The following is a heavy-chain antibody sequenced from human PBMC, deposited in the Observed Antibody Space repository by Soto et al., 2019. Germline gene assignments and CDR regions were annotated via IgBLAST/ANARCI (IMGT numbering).Heavy chain of an antibody. Sequence: PSETLSLTCTVSGGSISSYYWSWIRQPPGKGLEWIGYIYYSGSTNYNPSLKSRVTISVDTSKNQFSLKLSSVTAADTAVYYCARDTYDSNWGYHYYMDVWGKGTTVTVSS. V-gene: IGHV4-59*01. CDR1: GGSISSYY. CDR3: ARDTYDSNWGYHYYMDV. D-gene: IGHD7-27*01. J-gene: IGHJ6*03. CDR2: IYYSGST.